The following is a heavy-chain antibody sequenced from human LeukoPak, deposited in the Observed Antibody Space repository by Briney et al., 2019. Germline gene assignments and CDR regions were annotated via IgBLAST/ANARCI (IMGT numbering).Heavy chain of an antibody. CDR2: IYTSGST. V-gene: IGHV4-61*02. CDR1: GGSISRGSYY. J-gene: IGHJ5*02. CDR3: ARVVVVAATNWFDP. Sequence: SETLSLTCTVSGGSISRGSYYWSWIRQPAGKGLEWIGRIYTSGSTNYNPSLKGRVTISVDTSKNQFSLKLSSVTAADTAVYYCARVVVVAATNWFDPWGQGTLVTVSS. D-gene: IGHD2-15*01.